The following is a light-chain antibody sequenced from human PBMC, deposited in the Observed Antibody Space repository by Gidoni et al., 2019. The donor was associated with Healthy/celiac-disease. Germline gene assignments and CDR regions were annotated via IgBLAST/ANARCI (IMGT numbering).Light chain of an antibody. J-gene: IGLJ1*01. CDR1: NIGGKN. CDR2: RDS. CDR3: QVWDSSTEV. V-gene: IGLV3-9*01. Sequence: SYELTQPLPVSVALGQTARITCGGNNIGGKNVHWYQQKTGQAPVLVIYRDSNRPAGIPERFSGSNSGNTATLTISRAQAGDEADYYCQVWDSSTEVFGTGTKVTVL.